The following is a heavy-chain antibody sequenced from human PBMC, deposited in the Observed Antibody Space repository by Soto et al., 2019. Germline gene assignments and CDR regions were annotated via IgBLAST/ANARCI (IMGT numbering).Heavy chain of an antibody. CDR1: GYSFTIYC. CDR2: IYPGDSDT. CDR3: ARGYYDFWSGYYEYYYYYYGMDV. J-gene: IGHJ6*02. V-gene: IGHV5-51*01. D-gene: IGHD3-3*01. Sequence: GESLKISCKGSGYSFTIYCIGWVLQMPGKGLEWMGIIYPGDSDTRYSPSFQGQVTISADKSISTAYLQWSSLKASDTAMYYCARGYYDFWSGYYEYYYYYYGMDVWGQGTTVTVSS.